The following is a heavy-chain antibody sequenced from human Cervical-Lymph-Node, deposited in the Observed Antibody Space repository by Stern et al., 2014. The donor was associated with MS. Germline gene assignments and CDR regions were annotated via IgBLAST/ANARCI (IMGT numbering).Heavy chain of an antibody. J-gene: IGHJ3*02. CDR1: GFTFSTYW. CDR2: INEDGRIT. D-gene: IGHD3-3*01. V-gene: IGHV3-74*02. CDR3: ARSSITIFRVVTAFDI. Sequence: EVQLVESGGGLVQPGGSLRLSCAASGFTFSTYWMHWVRQAPGKGLVWVSRINEDGRITNYADSVKGRFTISRDNAKNTLYLQMTGLRAEDTAVYYCARSSITIFRVVTAFDIWGQGTMVSVSS.